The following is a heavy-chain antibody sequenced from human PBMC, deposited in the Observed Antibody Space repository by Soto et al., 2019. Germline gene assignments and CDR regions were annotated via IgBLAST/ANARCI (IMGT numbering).Heavy chain of an antibody. Sequence: EVQLVESGGGLVEPGRSLRLSCAASGFTFSAYSMAWFRQARGKGLEWVGFIRRTVSGATTEYAASVQGRFIISRDDSKNIVYLQMSGLKTEDTAVYYCARELGAVTLIRGDVDFWGQGTLVTVSS. CDR3: ARELGAVTLIRGDVDF. CDR2: IRRTVSGATT. V-gene: IGHV3-49*03. D-gene: IGHD3-10*01. J-gene: IGHJ4*02. CDR1: GFTFSAYS.